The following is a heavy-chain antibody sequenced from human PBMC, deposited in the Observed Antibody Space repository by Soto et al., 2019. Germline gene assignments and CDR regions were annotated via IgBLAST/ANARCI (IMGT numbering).Heavy chain of an antibody. CDR1: GGTFSSYA. D-gene: IGHD3-3*01. CDR2: IIPIFGTA. V-gene: IGHV1-69*12. Sequence: QVQLVQSGAEVKKPGSSVKVSCKASGGTFSSYAISWVRQAPGQGLEWMGGIIPIFGTANYAQKFQGRVTIXXDXSXXTAYMELSSLRSEDTAVYYCARVREWSGYPNWFDPWGQGTLVTASS. CDR3: ARVREWSGYPNWFDP. J-gene: IGHJ5*02.